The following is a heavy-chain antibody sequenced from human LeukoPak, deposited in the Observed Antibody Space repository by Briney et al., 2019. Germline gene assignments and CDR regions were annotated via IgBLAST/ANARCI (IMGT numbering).Heavy chain of an antibody. Sequence: ASVKVSCKASGYTFTSYAMHWVRQAPGQRLEWMGWINAGNGSTKYSQKFQGRVTITRDTSASTAYMELSSLRSEDTAVYYCAREGLSSWYTLEYFDYWGQGTLVTVSS. CDR2: INAGNGST. CDR1: GYTFTSYA. CDR3: AREGLSSWYTLEYFDY. D-gene: IGHD6-13*01. V-gene: IGHV1-3*01. J-gene: IGHJ4*02.